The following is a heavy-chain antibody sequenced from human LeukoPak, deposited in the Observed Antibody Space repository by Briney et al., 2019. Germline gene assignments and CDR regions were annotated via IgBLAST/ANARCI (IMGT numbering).Heavy chain of an antibody. CDR3: ARGGPRGGYYYYYMDV. Sequence: GGSLRLSCAASGFTFDDYGMSWVRHAPGKGLEWVSGINWNGGSTGYADSVKGRFTISRDNAKNSLYLQMNSLRAEDTALYYCARGGPRGGYYYYYMDVWGKGTTVTVSS. D-gene: IGHD3-16*01. CDR2: INWNGGST. J-gene: IGHJ6*03. V-gene: IGHV3-20*04. CDR1: GFTFDDYG.